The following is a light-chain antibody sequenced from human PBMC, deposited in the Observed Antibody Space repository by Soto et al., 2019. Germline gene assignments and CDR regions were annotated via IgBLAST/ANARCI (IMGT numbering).Light chain of an antibody. CDR3: LQDYYYPYT. CDR2: AAS. V-gene: IGKV1-6*01. J-gene: IGKJ2*01. Sequence: ALQMTQSPSSLSASVGDRVTITCRASQGIRSDVAWYQQKPRKAPKLLIYAASSLQSGVSSRFSGSGSGTDFTLTISSLQPEDFATYYCLQDYYYPYTFGQGTKLEIK. CDR1: QGIRSD.